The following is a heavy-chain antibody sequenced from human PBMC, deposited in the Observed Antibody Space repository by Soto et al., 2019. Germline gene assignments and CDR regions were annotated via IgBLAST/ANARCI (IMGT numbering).Heavy chain of an antibody. J-gene: IGHJ6*02. Sequence: ASVKVSCKASGYSFTSYAMHWVRQAPGQRLEWMGWINAGNGNTKYSQRFQGRVTMTTDTSTRTAYMDIRGLRSDDTAIYYCARGGHYDSSGARNYHYYGMDVWGQGTTVTVSS. CDR1: GYSFTSYA. D-gene: IGHD3-22*01. CDR2: INAGNGNT. CDR3: ARGGHYDSSGARNYHYYGMDV. V-gene: IGHV1-3*01.